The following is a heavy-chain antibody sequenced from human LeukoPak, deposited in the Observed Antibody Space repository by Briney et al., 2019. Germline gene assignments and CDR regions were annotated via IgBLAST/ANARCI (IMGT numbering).Heavy chain of an antibody. D-gene: IGHD1-26*01. CDR2: INPSGSST. CDR3: ARDNSVGAVAWWFDP. J-gene: IGHJ5*02. V-gene: IGHV1-46*01. CDR1: GYSFTSHY. Sequence: ASVKVSFKASGYSFTSHYMHWVRQAPGQGLEWLGLINPSGSSTLYAQKFRGRVTMTRDMSTTTDYMELSSLRSEDTAVYYCARDNSVGAVAWWFDPWGQGTLVTVSS.